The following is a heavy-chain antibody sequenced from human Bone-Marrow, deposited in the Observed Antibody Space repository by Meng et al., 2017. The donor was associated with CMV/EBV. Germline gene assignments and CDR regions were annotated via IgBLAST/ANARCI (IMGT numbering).Heavy chain of an antibody. Sequence: GGSLRLSCAASGFTFSSYEMNWVRQAPGKGLEWVSSISSSSSYIYYADSVKGRFTISRDNAKNSLYLQMNSLRAEDTAVYYCARHVTLGYCSSTSCYPYYGMDVWGQGTTVTVSS. CDR1: GFTFSSYE. CDR3: ARHVTLGYCSSTSCYPYYGMDV. D-gene: IGHD2-2*01. V-gene: IGHV3-21*01. CDR2: ISSSSSYI. J-gene: IGHJ6*02.